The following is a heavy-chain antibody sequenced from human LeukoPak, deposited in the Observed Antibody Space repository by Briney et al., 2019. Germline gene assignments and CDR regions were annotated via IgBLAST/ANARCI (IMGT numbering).Heavy chain of an antibody. D-gene: IGHD6-19*01. CDR3: ARQGYSSGWDATDY. CDR2: IYYSGST. J-gene: IGHJ4*02. Sequence: PSETLSLTCTVSGGSISSSSYYWGWIRQPPGKGLEWIGGIYYSGSTYYNPSLKSRVTISVDTSKNQFSLKLSSVTAADTAVYYCARQGYSSGWDATDYWGQGTLVTVSS. CDR1: GGSISSSSYY. V-gene: IGHV4-39*01.